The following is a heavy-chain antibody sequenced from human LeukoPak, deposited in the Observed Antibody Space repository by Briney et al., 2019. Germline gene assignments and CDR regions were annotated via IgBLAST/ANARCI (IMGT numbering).Heavy chain of an antibody. CDR3: ARATLDN. V-gene: IGHV3-53*01. Sequence: GGSLRLSCAAYGFSVSSNYISWVRQAPGKGLEWVSVIYSGGSTKYADSVKARFTISRDNSKNTVCLQMNSLRAEDTAVYYCARATLDNWGQGTLVTVSS. CDR1: GFSVSSNY. J-gene: IGHJ4*02. CDR2: IYSGGST.